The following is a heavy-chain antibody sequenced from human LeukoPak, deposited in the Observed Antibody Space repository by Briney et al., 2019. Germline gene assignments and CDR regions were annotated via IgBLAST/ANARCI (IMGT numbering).Heavy chain of an antibody. D-gene: IGHD4-17*01. Sequence: SETLSLTCTASGYSISSGYYWGWIRQPPEKGLEWIGSIYHSGSTYYNPSLKSRVTISVDTSKNQFSLKLSSVTAADTAVYYCARTNSRYYGDYVDWGQGTLVTVSS. CDR2: IYHSGST. J-gene: IGHJ4*02. CDR3: ARTNSRYYGDYVD. CDR1: GYSISSGYY. V-gene: IGHV4-38-2*02.